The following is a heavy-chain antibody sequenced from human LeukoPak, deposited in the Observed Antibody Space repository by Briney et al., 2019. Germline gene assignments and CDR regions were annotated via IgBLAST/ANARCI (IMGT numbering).Heavy chain of an antibody. D-gene: IGHD3-22*01. CDR1: GGSISSSNW. Sequence: NPSETLSLTCAVSGGSISSSNWWSWVRQPPGKGLEWIGEIYHSGSTNYNPSLKSRVTISVDKSRNQFSLKLSSVTAADTAVYYCARLGDSSGYYAFDYWGQGTLVTVSS. J-gene: IGHJ4*02. V-gene: IGHV4-4*02. CDR3: ARLGDSSGYYAFDY. CDR2: IYHSGST.